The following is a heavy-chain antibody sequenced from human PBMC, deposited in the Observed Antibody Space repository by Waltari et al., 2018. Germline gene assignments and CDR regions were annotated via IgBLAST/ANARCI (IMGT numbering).Heavy chain of an antibody. CDR3: ARGYDDIAPAGNVVYWFDP. D-gene: IGHD6-13*01. V-gene: IGHV4-34*01. J-gene: IGHJ5*02. Sequence: QVQLQQWGAGLLKPSETLSLTCAVYGGSLSGYYWSWIRQHPGKGLEWIGEINHSGSTNYNPSLKSRVTISVDTSKNQFSLKLSSVTAADTAVYYCARGYDDIAPAGNVVYWFDPWGQGTLVTVSS. CDR1: GGSLSGYY. CDR2: INHSGST.